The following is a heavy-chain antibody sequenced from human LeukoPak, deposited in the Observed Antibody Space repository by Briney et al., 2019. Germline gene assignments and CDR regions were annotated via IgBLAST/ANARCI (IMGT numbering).Heavy chain of an antibody. Sequence: ASVKVSCKASRYTFTSYAMHWVRQAPGQRLEWMGWINAGNGNTKYSQKFQGRVTITRDTSASTAYMELSSLRSEDTAVYYCARGSFPFYGSGSLIGFDYWGQGTLVTVSS. J-gene: IGHJ4*02. CDR2: INAGNGNT. CDR1: RYTFTSYA. D-gene: IGHD3-10*01. V-gene: IGHV1-3*01. CDR3: ARGSFPFYGSGSLIGFDY.